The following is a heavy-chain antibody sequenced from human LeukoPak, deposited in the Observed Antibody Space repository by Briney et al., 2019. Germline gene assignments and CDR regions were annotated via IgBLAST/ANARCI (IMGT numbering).Heavy chain of an antibody. CDR2: ISGSGGIT. Sequence: GGSLRLSCAASGFTFSSYAMSWVRQAPGKGLEWVSVISGSGGITNYADSVKGRFTISRDNSKNTLYLQMKSLRAEDTAVYYCAKGGGYEAQYYYYYLDVWGKGTTVTISS. V-gene: IGHV3-23*01. CDR1: GFTFSSYA. CDR3: AKGGGYEAQYYYYYLDV. D-gene: IGHD5-12*01. J-gene: IGHJ6*03.